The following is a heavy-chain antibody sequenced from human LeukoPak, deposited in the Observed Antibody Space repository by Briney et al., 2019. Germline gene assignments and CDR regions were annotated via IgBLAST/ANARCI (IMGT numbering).Heavy chain of an antibody. V-gene: IGHV3-23*01. CDR3: AKGHSAHGTGFDG. Sequence: GGSLRLSCAASGLTFSRFAMSWVRQAPGKGLEWVSTISGSGDTTYYADSVKGRFSISRDNPKNTLYVQINSLRVEDTAVYYCAKGHSAHGTGFDGWGQGTLVIVSS. D-gene: IGHD1-14*01. J-gene: IGHJ4*02. CDR2: ISGSGDTT. CDR1: GLTFSRFA.